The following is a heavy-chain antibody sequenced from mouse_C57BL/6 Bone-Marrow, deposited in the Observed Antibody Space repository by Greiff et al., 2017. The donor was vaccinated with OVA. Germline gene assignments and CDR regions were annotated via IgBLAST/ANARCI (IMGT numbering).Heavy chain of an antibody. V-gene: IGHV1-69*01. CDR3: ARRGYGYDVYAMDY. Sequence: QVQLQQPGAELVMPGASVKLSCKASGYTFTSYWMHWVKQRPGQGLEWIGEIDPSDSYTNYNQKFKGKSTLTVDKSSSTAYMQLSSLTSEDSAVYYCARRGYGYDVYAMDYWGQGTSVTVSS. D-gene: IGHD2-2*01. CDR1: GYTFTSYW. CDR2: IDPSDSYT. J-gene: IGHJ4*01.